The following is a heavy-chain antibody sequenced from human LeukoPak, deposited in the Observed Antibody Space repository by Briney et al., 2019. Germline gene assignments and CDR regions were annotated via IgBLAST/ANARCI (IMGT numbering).Heavy chain of an antibody. Sequence: ASVKVSCKSSGYTFTGYYMHWVRQAPGQGLEWMGWINPNSGDTKYAQNFQGRVTMTRDTSISTAYMELSRLRSDDTAVHYCATDRHTIAVAATSDYWGQGTLVIASS. V-gene: IGHV1-2*02. D-gene: IGHD6-19*01. CDR1: GYTFTGYY. CDR3: ATDRHTIAVAATSDY. CDR2: INPNSGDT. J-gene: IGHJ4*02.